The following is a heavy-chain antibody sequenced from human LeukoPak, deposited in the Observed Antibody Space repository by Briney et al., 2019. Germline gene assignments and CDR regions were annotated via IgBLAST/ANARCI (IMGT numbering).Heavy chain of an antibody. D-gene: IGHD2/OR15-2a*01. CDR2: INPNRGGT. Sequence: GASVKVSCKASGYTFTGYYIHWVRQAPGQGLEWMGWINPNRGGTNYIQKFQGRVTMTRDTSISTAYMELSRLRSDDTAVYYCARSTTPNENEYFEHWGQGTLVTVSS. CDR1: GYTFTGYY. J-gene: IGHJ1*01. CDR3: ARSTTPNENEYFEH. V-gene: IGHV1-2*02.